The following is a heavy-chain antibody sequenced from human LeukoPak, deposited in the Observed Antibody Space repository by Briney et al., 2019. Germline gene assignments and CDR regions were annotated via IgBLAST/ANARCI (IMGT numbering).Heavy chain of an antibody. CDR3: ARVRPGSNYVDFDY. D-gene: IGHD4-11*01. CDR2: ISYDGSNK. V-gene: IGHV3-33*05. J-gene: IGHJ4*02. CDR1: GFTFSSCG. Sequence: PGRSLRLSCAASGFTFSSCGMHWVRQAPGKGLAWVAVISYDGSNKYYAGSVKGRFTISRDNSKSTLYLQMNSLRAEDTAVYYCARVRPGSNYVDFDYWGQGTLVTVSS.